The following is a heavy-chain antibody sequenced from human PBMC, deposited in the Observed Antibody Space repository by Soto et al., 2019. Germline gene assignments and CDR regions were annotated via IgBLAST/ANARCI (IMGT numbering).Heavy chain of an antibody. V-gene: IGHV4-34*01. Sequence: PSETLSLTCAVYGGSFSGYYWSWIRQPPGKGLEWIGEINHSGSTNYNPSLKSRVTISVDTSKNQFSLKLSSVTAADTAVYYCAREASFSDWFTNWFDPWGQGTLVTVSS. J-gene: IGHJ5*02. CDR3: AREASFSDWFTNWFDP. CDR1: GGSFSGYY. CDR2: INHSGST. D-gene: IGHD3-9*01.